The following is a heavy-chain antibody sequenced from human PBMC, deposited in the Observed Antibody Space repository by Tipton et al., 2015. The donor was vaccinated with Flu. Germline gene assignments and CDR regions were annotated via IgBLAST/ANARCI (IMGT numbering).Heavy chain of an antibody. Sequence: TLSFTCTVSGGPITSGGDYWSWIRQHPGKGLEWIGHIYYIGSTNYNPSLKSRVTISMDTSKNQFSLKLSSMTAADTAVYYCARMEWTVTTPRYFDPWGRGTLVTVSS. V-gene: IGHV4-31*03. J-gene: IGHJ2*01. CDR1: GGPITSGGDY. CDR2: IYYIGST. D-gene: IGHD4-17*01. CDR3: ARMEWTVTTPRYFDP.